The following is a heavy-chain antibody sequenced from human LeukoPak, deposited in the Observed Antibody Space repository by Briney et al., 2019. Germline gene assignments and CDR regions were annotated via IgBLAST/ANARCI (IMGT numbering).Heavy chain of an antibody. V-gene: IGHV3-48*03. CDR1: GFTFSSYE. Sequence: GGSPRLSCAASGFTFSSYEMNWVRQAPGKGLEWISYISSSGRTIYYADSVKGRFTISRDNAKNSLYLQMNSLRVEDTAVYYCARGSLTGEYGMDVWGQGTTVTVSS. CDR3: ARGSLTGEYGMDV. CDR2: ISSSGRTI. D-gene: IGHD1-20*01. J-gene: IGHJ6*02.